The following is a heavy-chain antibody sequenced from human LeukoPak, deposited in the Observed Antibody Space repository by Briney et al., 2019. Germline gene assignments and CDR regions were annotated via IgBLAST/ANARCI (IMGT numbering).Heavy chain of an antibody. CDR1: GGSISSGDYY. V-gene: IGHV4-30-4*08. J-gene: IGHJ3*02. D-gene: IGHD3-22*01. CDR2: INHSGST. CDR3: ARVLAYYYDSSGYWDDAFDI. Sequence: SQTLSLTCTVSGGSISSGDYYWSWIRQPPGKGLEWIGEINHSGSTNYNPSLKSRVTISVDTSKNQFSLKLSSVTAADTAVYYCARVLAYYYDSSGYWDDAFDIWGQGTMVTVSS.